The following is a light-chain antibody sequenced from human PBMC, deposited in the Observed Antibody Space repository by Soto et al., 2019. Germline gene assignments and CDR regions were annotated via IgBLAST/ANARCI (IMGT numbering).Light chain of an antibody. CDR3: QQRSNWPAGT. CDR1: QGVRRY. J-gene: IGKJ1*01. V-gene: IGKV3-11*01. CDR2: DAS. Sequence: EIVWAQFPVTLSLTPGERDTLAWSSSQGVRRYLAWYQQKPGQAPRLLIFDASYRATGIPARFSGSGSGTDFTLTISSLEPEDFALYYCQQRSNWPAGTFGQGTKVDIK.